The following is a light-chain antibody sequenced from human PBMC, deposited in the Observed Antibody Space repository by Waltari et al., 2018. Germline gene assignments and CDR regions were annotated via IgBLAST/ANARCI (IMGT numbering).Light chain of an antibody. Sequence: QSVLTQPPSASGTPGQRVTISCSGSSSNIGINPVTWYQQLPGTAPKTLIFANYHRPSGVPDRFSASKSGTSASLVISGLQSEDEADYFCATWDDSLSGRVFGGGTKVTVL. CDR2: ANY. V-gene: IGLV1-44*01. CDR3: ATWDDSLSGRV. CDR1: SSNIGINP. J-gene: IGLJ3*02.